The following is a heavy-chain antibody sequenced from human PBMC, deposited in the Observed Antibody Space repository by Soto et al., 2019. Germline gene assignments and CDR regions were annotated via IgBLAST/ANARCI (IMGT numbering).Heavy chain of an antibody. CDR1: GDSVSSNSAA. J-gene: IGHJ3*02. D-gene: IGHD2-15*01. CDR2: TYYRSKWYN. V-gene: IGHV6-1*01. CDR3: ARVYCSGGSGYSQKDAFDI. Sequence: PSQSLSLTCAISGDSVSSNSAAWNCIRQSPSRGLEWLGRTYYRSKWYNDYAVSVKSRITINPDTSKNQFSLQLNSVTPEDTAVYYCARVYCSGGSGYSQKDAFDIWGQGTMVTVSS.